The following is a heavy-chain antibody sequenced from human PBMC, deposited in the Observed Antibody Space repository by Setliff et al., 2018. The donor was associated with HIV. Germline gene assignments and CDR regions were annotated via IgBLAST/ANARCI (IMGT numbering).Heavy chain of an antibody. V-gene: IGHV1-18*01. CDR3: ARVHVSSYYYYMDG. D-gene: IGHD6-13*01. Sequence: GASVKVSCKASGYTFINYHITWVRQAPGQGLEWVGSISASSVNTNYTQGRVTMTTDISTSTAYMELRSLRSDDSAVYFCARVHVSSYYYYMDGWGKGTTVTVSS. CDR1: GYTFINYH. J-gene: IGHJ6*03. CDR2: ISASSVNT.